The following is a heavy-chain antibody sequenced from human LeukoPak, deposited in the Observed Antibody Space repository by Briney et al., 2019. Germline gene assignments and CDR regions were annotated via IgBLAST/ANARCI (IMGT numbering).Heavy chain of an antibody. D-gene: IGHD5-18*01. CDR1: GYSFTTNW. V-gene: IGHV5-51*01. CDR2: IYPGDSET. CDR3: VRSRGYSYGYSYYFDY. J-gene: IGHJ4*02. Sequence: GESLKISCKGSGYSFTTNWIGWVRQMPGKGLEWMGIIYPGDSETRYSPSFQGQVTISADKSISTAYLQWSSLKASDTAMYYCVRSRGYSYGYSYYFDYWGQGTLVTVS.